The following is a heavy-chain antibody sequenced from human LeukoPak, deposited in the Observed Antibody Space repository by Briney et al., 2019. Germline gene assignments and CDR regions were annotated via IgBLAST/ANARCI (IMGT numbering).Heavy chain of an antibody. Sequence: ASVKVSCKASGYTFTSYYMHWARQAPGQGLEWMGIINPSGGNTSYAQKFQGRVTMTRDTSTSTVYMELSSLRSEDTAVYYCARVVVGAEYWYWGQGTLVTVSS. CDR3: ARVVVGAEYWY. CDR2: INPSGGNT. V-gene: IGHV1-46*01. J-gene: IGHJ4*02. D-gene: IGHD1-26*01. CDR1: GYTFTSYY.